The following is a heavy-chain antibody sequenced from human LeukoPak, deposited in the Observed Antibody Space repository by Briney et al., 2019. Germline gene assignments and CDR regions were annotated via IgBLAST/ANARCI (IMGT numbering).Heavy chain of an antibody. CDR2: ISYDGSNK. D-gene: IGHD3-9*01. V-gene: IGHV3-30*04. CDR1: GFTFSSYA. Sequence: PGRSLGLSCAASGFTFSSYAMHWVRQAPGKGLEWVAVISYDGSNKYYADSVKGRFTISRDNSKNTLYLQMNSLRAEDTAVYYCARDMYYDILTGYYKGYYYYGMDVWGKGTTVTVSS. J-gene: IGHJ6*04. CDR3: ARDMYYDILTGYYKGYYYYGMDV.